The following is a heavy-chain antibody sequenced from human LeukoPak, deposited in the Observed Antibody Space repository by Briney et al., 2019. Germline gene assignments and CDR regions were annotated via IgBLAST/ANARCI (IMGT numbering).Heavy chain of an antibody. CDR1: GFTFSSYA. V-gene: IGHV3-23*01. D-gene: IGHD6-19*01. J-gene: IGHJ4*02. CDR2: ISGSGGST. Sequence: GGSLRLSCTASGFTFSSYAMSWVRQAPGKGLEWVSGISGSGGSTHYADSVKGRFTISRDNSKNTLYLQMNSLRAEDTAVYYCARTGIAVAGPFDYWGQGTLVTVSS. CDR3: ARTGIAVAGPFDY.